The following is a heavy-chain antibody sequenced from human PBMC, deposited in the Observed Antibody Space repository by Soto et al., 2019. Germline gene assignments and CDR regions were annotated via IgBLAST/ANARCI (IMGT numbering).Heavy chain of an antibody. CDR1: GGSVSSYY. J-gene: IGHJ5*02. Sequence: SETLSLTCTVSGGSVSSYYWSWIRQPPGKGLEWIGYIYYSGSTNYNPSLKSRVTISVDTSKNQFSLKLSSVTAADTAVYYCARDLRAASKFDPWGQGTLVTVS. CDR3: ARDLRAASKFDP. D-gene: IGHD6-25*01. CDR2: IYYSGST. V-gene: IGHV4-59*02.